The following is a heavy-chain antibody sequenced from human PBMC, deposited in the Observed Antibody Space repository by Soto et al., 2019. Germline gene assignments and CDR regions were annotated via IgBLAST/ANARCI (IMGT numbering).Heavy chain of an antibody. CDR2: ISAYNGNT. J-gene: IGHJ4*02. CDR3: ARDRGSGWFVY. Sequence: ASVKVSCKASGYTFSSYGMSWVRQAPGQGLEWMGWISAYNGNTNYEQKLQGRVTMTTDTSTSTAYMELRSLRSDDTAVYYCARDRGSGWFVYWGQGTLVTVSS. D-gene: IGHD6-19*01. V-gene: IGHV1-18*01. CDR1: GYTFSSYG.